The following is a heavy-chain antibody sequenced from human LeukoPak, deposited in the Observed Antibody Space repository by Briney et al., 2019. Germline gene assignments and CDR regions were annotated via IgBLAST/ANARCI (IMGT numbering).Heavy chain of an antibody. J-gene: IGHJ4*02. CDR1: GFTFIRHW. Sequence: GGSLRLSCAGSGFTFIRHWKHWVRQAPGKGLVWVSRISLDGSTTLYSDSVKGRFTISRDNAKNTLYLQMNSPRAKDTAVYYCGSSEDGYIDHWGQGTLVSVSS. CDR3: GSSEDGYIDH. D-gene: IGHD5-24*01. V-gene: IGHV3-74*01. CDR2: ISLDGSTT.